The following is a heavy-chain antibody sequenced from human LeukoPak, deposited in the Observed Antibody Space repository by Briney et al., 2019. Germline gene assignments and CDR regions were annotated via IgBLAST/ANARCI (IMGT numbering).Heavy chain of an antibody. CDR1: GGSISSSSYY. D-gene: IGHD4-17*01. J-gene: IGHJ4*02. Sequence: PSETPSLTCTASGGSISSSSYYWGWIRQPPGKGLEWIGSIYYSGSTYYNPSLKSRVTISVDTSKNQFSLKLSSVTAADTAVYYCARLDGDYYFDYWGQGTLVTVSS. CDR3: ARLDGDYYFDY. CDR2: IYYSGST. V-gene: IGHV4-39*01.